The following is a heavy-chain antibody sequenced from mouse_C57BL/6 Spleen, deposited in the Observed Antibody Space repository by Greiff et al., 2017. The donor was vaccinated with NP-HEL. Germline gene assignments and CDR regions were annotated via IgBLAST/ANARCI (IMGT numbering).Heavy chain of an antibody. CDR3: ARQGYYGSSYSFDY. V-gene: IGHV5-17*01. D-gene: IGHD1-1*01. J-gene: IGHJ2*01. Sequence: EVKLMESGGGLVKPGGSLKLSCAASGFTFSDYGMHWVRQAPEKGLEWVAYISSGSSTIYYADTVKGRFTISRDNAKNTLFLQMTSLRSEDTAMYYCARQGYYGSSYSFDYWGQGTTLTVSS. CDR1: GFTFSDYG. CDR2: ISSGSSTI.